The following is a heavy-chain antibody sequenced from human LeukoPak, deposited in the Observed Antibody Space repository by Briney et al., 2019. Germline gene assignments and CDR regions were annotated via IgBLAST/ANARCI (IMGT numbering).Heavy chain of an antibody. D-gene: IGHD6-19*01. CDR1: GFNFGSYW. V-gene: IGHV3-7*03. J-gene: IGHJ4*02. Sequence: GSLRLSCAASGFNFGSYWMTWVRQAPGKGLEWVANINRDGSEEYYVGSLKGRFTISRDNAKNSLYLQMDSLRAEDTAIYYCARTGSAWYADDYWGQGTLVSVSS. CDR2: INRDGSEE. CDR3: ARTGSAWYADDY.